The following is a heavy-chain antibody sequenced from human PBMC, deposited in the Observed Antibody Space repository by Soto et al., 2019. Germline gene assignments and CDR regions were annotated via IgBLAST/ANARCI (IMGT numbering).Heavy chain of an antibody. J-gene: IGHJ5*02. CDR3: ARDRPPGGFDP. CDR2: IYYSGST. Sequence: SETLSLTCTVSGGSISSYYWSWIRQPPGKGLEWIGYIYYSGSTNYNPSLKSRVTISVDTSKNQFSLKLSSVTAADTAVYYCARDRPPGGFDPWGQGTLVTVSS. CDR1: GGSISSYY. V-gene: IGHV4-59*01.